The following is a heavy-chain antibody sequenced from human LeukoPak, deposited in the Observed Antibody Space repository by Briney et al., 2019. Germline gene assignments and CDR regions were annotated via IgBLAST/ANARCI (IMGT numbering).Heavy chain of an antibody. J-gene: IGHJ4*02. V-gene: IGHV3-11*01. CDR1: GFTFSDYY. CDR3: VRVKGGWLGEKTYDY. D-gene: IGHD5-24*01. CDR2: ISTSASSI. Sequence: GGSLRLSCGASGFTFSDYYMSWIRQTPGKGLEWLAYISTSASSIDYADSVKGRFTVSRDNGKNSLFLQMNSLRAEDTAIYYCVRVKGGWLGEKTYDYLGQGTLVTVSS.